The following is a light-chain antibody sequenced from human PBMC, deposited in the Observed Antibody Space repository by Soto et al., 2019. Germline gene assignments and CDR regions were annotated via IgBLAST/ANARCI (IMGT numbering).Light chain of an antibody. CDR2: EVT. CDR3: CSHSSSITWM. J-gene: IGLJ3*02. V-gene: IGLV2-14*03. CDR1: YSDVGGYNF. Sequence: QSVLTQPASVSGSPGQSITISCTGTYSDVGGYNFVSWYQQHPGRAPKLIIHEVTNRPSGVSNRFSGSKSGNTASLTISGLQAEDEAVYYCCSHSSSITWMFVGGTKLTVL.